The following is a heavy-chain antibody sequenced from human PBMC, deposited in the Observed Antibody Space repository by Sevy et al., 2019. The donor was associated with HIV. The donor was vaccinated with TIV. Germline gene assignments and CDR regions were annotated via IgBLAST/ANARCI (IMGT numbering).Heavy chain of an antibody. CDR2: ISSSSSYI. Sequence: GGSLRLSCAASGFTFSSYSMNCVRQAPGKGLEWVSSISSSSSYIYYADSVKGRFTISRDNAKNSLYLQMNSLRAEDTAVYYCARETTQHSSSYFDYWGQGTTVSVSS. V-gene: IGHV3-21*01. D-gene: IGHD6-6*01. CDR1: GFTFSSYS. J-gene: IGHJ4*02. CDR3: ARETTQHSSSYFDY.